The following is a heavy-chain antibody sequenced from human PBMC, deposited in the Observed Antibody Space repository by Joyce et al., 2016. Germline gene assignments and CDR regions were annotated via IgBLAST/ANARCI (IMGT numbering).Heavy chain of an antibody. D-gene: IGHD6-13*01. CDR1: GFTVSSKY. CDR2: IYSGGSI. Sequence: EVQLVESGGGLIQPGGSLRLSCAASGFTVSSKYMSWVRQAPGKGLDLVSVIYSGGSIYYADSVKGRFTISRDNSKNTLYLQMNSLRAEDTAVYYCARGADSSPLDYWGQGTLVTVSS. V-gene: IGHV3-53*01. CDR3: ARGADSSPLDY. J-gene: IGHJ4*02.